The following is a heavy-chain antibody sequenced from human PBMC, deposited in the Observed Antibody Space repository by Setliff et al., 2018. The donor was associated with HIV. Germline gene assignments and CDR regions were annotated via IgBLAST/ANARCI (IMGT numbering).Heavy chain of an antibody. D-gene: IGHD6-13*01. Sequence: PGGSLRLSCAASGFTLSSYTMHWVRQAPGKGLEWVAVVSYDGNNKYYADSVKGRFTISRDNSKNTIYLQMHSLRVEDTAVYYCARRGPYSSSWYDALSFDYWGQGTLVTVSS. CDR3: ARRGPYSSSWYDALSFDY. CDR2: VSYDGNNK. CDR1: GFTLSSYT. V-gene: IGHV3-30*04. J-gene: IGHJ4*02.